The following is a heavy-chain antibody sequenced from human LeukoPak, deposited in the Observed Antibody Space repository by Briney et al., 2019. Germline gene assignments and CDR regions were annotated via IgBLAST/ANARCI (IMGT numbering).Heavy chain of an antibody. CDR1: GYTFTTYI. J-gene: IGHJ4*02. CDR3: ARGPERTRYYDSSGYQIEY. V-gene: IGHV7-4-1*02. Sequence: GASVKVSCKASGYTFTTYIMNWVRQAPGQGLEWMGWINTNTGNPTYAQGFTGRFVFSLDTSVSTAYLQISSLKAEDTAVYYCARGPERTRYYDSSGYQIEYWGQGTLVNVSS. CDR2: INTNTGNP. D-gene: IGHD3-22*01.